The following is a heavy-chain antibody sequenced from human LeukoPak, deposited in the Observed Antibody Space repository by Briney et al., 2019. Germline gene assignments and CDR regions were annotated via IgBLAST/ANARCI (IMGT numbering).Heavy chain of an antibody. V-gene: IGHV3-30*18. D-gene: IGHD1-26*01. CDR3: AKVPSGGRYTDAFDM. CDR2: ILYDGSHK. CDR1: GFSFSDYV. J-gene: IGHJ3*02. Sequence: PGRSLILSCAASGFSFSDYVMHWVRQAPGKGLQWLAVILYDGSHKYYVDSVKGRFTISRDNSKNMVYLQMNSLRTEDTAVYFCAKVPSGGRYTDAFDMWGQGTRVTVSS.